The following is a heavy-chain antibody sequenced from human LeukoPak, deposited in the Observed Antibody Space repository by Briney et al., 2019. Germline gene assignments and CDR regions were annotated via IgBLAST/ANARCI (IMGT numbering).Heavy chain of an antibody. J-gene: IGHJ3*02. CDR2: ISAYNGNT. V-gene: IGHV1-18*01. CDR3: ARAGDYGGDNAFDI. D-gene: IGHD4-23*01. Sequence: ASVKVSCKASGYTFTSYDISWVRQAPGQGLEWMGWISAYNGNTNYAQKLQGRVTMTTDTSTSTPYMELRSLRSDDTAVYYCARAGDYGGDNAFDIWGQGTMVTVSS. CDR1: GYTFTSYD.